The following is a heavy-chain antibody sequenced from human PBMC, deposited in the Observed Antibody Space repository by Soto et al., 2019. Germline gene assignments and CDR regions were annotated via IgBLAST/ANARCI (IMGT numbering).Heavy chain of an antibody. V-gene: IGHV1-18*04. CDR2: ISAYNGNT. J-gene: IGHJ4*02. D-gene: IGHD3-9*01. Sequence: ASVKVSCKASGYTFTSYGISWVRQALGQGLEWMGWISAYNGNTNYAQKLQGRVTMTTDTSTSTAYMELRSLRSDDTAVYYCARDRQGPATTYYDILTGYYNLAPYDYWGQGTLVTVSS. CDR3: ARDRQGPATTYYDILTGYYNLAPYDY. CDR1: GYTFTSYG.